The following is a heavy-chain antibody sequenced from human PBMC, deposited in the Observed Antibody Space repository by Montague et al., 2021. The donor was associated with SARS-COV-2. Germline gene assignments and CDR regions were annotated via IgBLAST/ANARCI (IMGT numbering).Heavy chain of an antibody. CDR3: ARDQVLWFGEHVV. Sequence: SLRFSCAASGFTFSSYSMNWVRQTPGKGLEWVSYISSSSTIYYANSVKGRFTISRDNAKNSLYLQMNSLRDEDTAVYYCARDQVLWFGEHVVWGQGTLVTVSS. V-gene: IGHV3-48*02. J-gene: IGHJ4*02. CDR1: GFTFSSYS. CDR2: ISSSSTI. D-gene: IGHD3-10*01.